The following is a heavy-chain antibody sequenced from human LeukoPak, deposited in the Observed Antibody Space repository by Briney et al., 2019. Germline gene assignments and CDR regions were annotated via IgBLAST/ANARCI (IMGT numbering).Heavy chain of an antibody. D-gene: IGHD2-2*02. CDR2: IRAYNGNT. CDR3: ARVAYCSSTSCYTAFDI. V-gene: IGHV1-18*01. CDR1: GYTFTSYG. Sequence: ASVTVTCKASGYTFTSYGISWVRQAAPRGLEWMEWIRAYNGNTNYAQKIQGRVTMTTDTSTSTAYMELRSLRSDDTAVYCWARVAYCSSTSCYTAFDIWGQGTMVTVSS. J-gene: IGHJ3*02.